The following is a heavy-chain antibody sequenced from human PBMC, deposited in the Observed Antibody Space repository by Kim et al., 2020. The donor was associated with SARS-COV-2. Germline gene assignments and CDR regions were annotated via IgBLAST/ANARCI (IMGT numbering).Heavy chain of an antibody. J-gene: IGHJ3*02. D-gene: IGHD1-26*01. CDR3: AGEQWGLRAFDI. V-gene: IGHV3-48*02. CDR1: GFTFSSYS. Sequence: GGSLRLSCAASGFTFSSYSMNWVRQAPGKGLEWVSYISSSSSTIYYADSVKGRFTISRDNAKNSLYLQMNSLRYEDTAVYYCAGEQWGLRAFDIWGRGTIVTVSS. CDR2: ISSSSSTI.